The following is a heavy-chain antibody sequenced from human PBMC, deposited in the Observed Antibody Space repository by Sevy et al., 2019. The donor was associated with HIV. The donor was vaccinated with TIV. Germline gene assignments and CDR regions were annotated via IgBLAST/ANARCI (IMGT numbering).Heavy chain of an antibody. V-gene: IGHV3-23*01. CDR1: GFTFSSYA. CDR2: ISGSGGST. J-gene: IGHJ4*02. CDR3: AKNDFWSGYPIDY. D-gene: IGHD3-3*01. Sequence: GGCLRLSCAASGFTFSSYAMSWVRQAPGKGLEWVSAISGSGGSTYYADSVKGRFTISRDNSKNTLYLQMNSLRAEDTAVYYCAKNDFWSGYPIDYWGQGTLVTVSS.